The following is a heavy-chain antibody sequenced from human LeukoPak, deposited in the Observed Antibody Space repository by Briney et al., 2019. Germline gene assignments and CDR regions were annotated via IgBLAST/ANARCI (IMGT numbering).Heavy chain of an antibody. D-gene: IGHD3-16*01. CDR1: GGSITQTNY. CDR2: VNPQGST. Sequence: PSGTLSLTCDVSGGSITQTNYWTWGRQPPGKGLEWIGEVNPQGSTNYNPSLMGRVAISVDTSENHVSLQLTSVTAADTAVYYCAREGGPYRPLDYSGQGTLVTVS. J-gene: IGHJ4*02. V-gene: IGHV4-4*02. CDR3: AREGGPYRPLDY.